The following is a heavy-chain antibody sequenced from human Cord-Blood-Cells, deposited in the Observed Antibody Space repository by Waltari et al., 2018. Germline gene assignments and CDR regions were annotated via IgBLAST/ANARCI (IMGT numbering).Heavy chain of an antibody. V-gene: IGHV4-34*01. CDR2: INHSGST. Sequence: QVQLQQWGAGLLKPSETLSLTCAVHCGSFRGYYWGWIRQPPGKGLEWIGEINHSGSTNYNPSLKSRVTISVDTSKNQFSLKLSSVTAADTAVYYCARGLWQWLAIDYWGQGTLVTVSS. J-gene: IGHJ4*02. CDR1: CGSFRGYY. CDR3: ARGLWQWLAIDY. D-gene: IGHD6-19*01.